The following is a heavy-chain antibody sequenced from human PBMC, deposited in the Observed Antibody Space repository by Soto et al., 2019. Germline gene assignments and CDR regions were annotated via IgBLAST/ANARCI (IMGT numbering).Heavy chain of an antibody. Sequence: LRLSCAASGFTFSNYAMSWVRQAPGKGLEWVSAISGSGGTTYYAESVQGRFTISKDASRNTVHLHMNSLRADDTATYFCVSWVSAHFDYWGHGTPVTVSS. J-gene: IGHJ4*01. CDR1: GFTFSNYA. CDR2: ISGSGGTT. D-gene: IGHD2-8*01. CDR3: VSWVSAHFDY. V-gene: IGHV3-23*01.